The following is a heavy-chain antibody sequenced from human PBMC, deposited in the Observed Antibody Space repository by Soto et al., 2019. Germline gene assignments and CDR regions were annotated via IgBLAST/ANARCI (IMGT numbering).Heavy chain of an antibody. D-gene: IGHD3-3*01. CDR2: IYPGDSDT. Sequence: GESLNISCKASENRFVRSWIASVRQMPGEGLEWMGIIYPGDSDTRYSPSFQGQVTISADKSINSVYLQWSSLKASDTATYYCARLGFNYDFLSGYYNVHHYYGIDVWGQGTTVTVSS. CDR1: ENRFVRSW. CDR3: ARLGFNYDFLSGYYNVHHYYGIDV. J-gene: IGHJ6*02. V-gene: IGHV5-51*01.